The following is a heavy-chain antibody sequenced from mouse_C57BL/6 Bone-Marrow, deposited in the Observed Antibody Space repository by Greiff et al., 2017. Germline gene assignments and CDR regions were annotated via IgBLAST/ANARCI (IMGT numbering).Heavy chain of an antibody. Sequence: VQLKESGAELVRPGASVKLSCTASGFNIKDDYMHWVKQRPEQGLEWIGWIDPENGDTEYASKFQGKATITADTSSNTAYLQLSSLTSEDPAVYYCTTTLSTGPYFDYWGQGTTLTVSS. J-gene: IGHJ2*01. CDR1: GFNIKDDY. CDR2: IDPENGDT. V-gene: IGHV14-4*01. CDR3: TTTLSTGPYFDY. D-gene: IGHD2-1*01.